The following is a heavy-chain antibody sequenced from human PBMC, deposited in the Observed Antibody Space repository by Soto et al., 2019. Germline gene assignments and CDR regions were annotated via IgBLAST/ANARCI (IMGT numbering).Heavy chain of an antibody. CDR1: GFTFSSYA. CDR3: AKDLRGTSSRGSFDY. Sequence: GGSLRLSCAASGFTFSSYAMSWVRQAPGKGLEWVSTIGGSGGSTYYADSVKGRFIISRDNSKDTLYLQMNSLRADDTAVYYCAKDLRGTSSRGSFDYWGQGTLVTVSS. V-gene: IGHV3-23*01. J-gene: IGHJ4*02. CDR2: IGGSGGST. D-gene: IGHD6-6*01.